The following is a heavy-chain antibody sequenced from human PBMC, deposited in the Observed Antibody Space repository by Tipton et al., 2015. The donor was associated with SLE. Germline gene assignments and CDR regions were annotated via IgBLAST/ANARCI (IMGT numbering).Heavy chain of an antibody. V-gene: IGHV4-61*01. CDR2: IYDSGSP. CDR3: ARDRDGDDRDVLDI. CDR1: GGSISDNTYY. J-gene: IGHJ3*02. Sequence: TLSLTCTVSGGSISDNTYYWSWIRQPPGKGLEWIGNIYDSGSPNYNPSLKSRVTISVDTSKNQFCPKLRSVTAADTALYYCARDRDGDDRDVLDIWGQGTLVTVSS. D-gene: IGHD4-17*01.